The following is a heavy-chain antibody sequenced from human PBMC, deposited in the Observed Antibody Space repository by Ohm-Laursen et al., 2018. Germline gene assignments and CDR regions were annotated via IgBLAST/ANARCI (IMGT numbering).Heavy chain of an antibody. V-gene: IGHV3-21*04. J-gene: IGHJ4*02. Sequence: SLRLSCAASGFTFSSYWMSWVRQAPGKGLEWVSSISSSSSYIYYADSVKGRFTISRDNAKNSLYLQMNSLRAEDTAVYYCAREYDIGYGGRWGQGTLVTVSS. CDR2: ISSSSSYI. CDR1: GFTFSSYW. CDR3: AREYDIGYGGR. D-gene: IGHD5-12*01.